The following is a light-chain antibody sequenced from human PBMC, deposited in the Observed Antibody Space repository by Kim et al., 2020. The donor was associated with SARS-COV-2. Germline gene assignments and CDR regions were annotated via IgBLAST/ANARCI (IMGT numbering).Light chain of an antibody. CDR3: SSYAGSNNFRV. Sequence: QSALTQPHSASGSPGQSVTISCTGTSSDVGGYNYVSWYQQHPGKAPKLMIYEVSKRPSGVPDRFSGSKSGNTASLTVSGLQAEDEADYYCSSYAGSNNFRVFGGGTQLTVL. J-gene: IGLJ2*01. CDR1: SSDVGGYNY. CDR2: EVS. V-gene: IGLV2-8*01.